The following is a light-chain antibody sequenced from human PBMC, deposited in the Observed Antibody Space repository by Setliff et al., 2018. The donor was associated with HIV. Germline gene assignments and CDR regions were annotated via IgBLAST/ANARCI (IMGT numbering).Light chain of an antibody. Sequence: QSVLTQPASVSGSPGQSITISCTGTSSDIGRYNLVSWYQQQPGKPPKLMIYHASKRPSGVSNRFSGSKSGNTASLTISGLQAEDEADYYCCSNTGSNTYVFGTGTRSPS. J-gene: IGLJ1*01. CDR3: CSNTGSNTYV. V-gene: IGLV2-23*01. CDR1: SSDIGRYNL. CDR2: HAS.